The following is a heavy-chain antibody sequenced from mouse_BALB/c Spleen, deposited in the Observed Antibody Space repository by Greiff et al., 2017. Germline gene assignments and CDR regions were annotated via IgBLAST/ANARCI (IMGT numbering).Heavy chain of an antibody. V-gene: IGHV1-14*01. D-gene: IGHD1-1*01. J-gene: IGHJ4*01. CDR3: ARSNYYGTRAMDY. Sequence: EVQLQQSGPELVKPGASVKMSCKASGYTFTSYVMHWVKQKPGQGLEWIGYINPYNDGTKYNEKFKGKATITADTSSNTAYLQLSSLTSEDTAVYYCARSNYYGTRAMDYWGQGTSVTVSS. CDR2: INPYNDGT. CDR1: GYTFTSYV.